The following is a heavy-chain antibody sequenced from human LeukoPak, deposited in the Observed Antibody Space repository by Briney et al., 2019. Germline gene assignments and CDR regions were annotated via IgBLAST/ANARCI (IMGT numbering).Heavy chain of an antibody. Sequence: GGSLRLSCAASGFTFNRYAMSWVRQAPGKGLEWVATISGSGGTTSYAASVKGRFTISRDNSENTLYVQMNSLRVEDTAVYYCAKGLTVTSDAFDIWGQGSVVTVSS. J-gene: IGHJ3*02. CDR3: AKGLTVTSDAFDI. V-gene: IGHV3-23*01. CDR1: GFTFNRYA. CDR2: ISGSGGTT. D-gene: IGHD4-17*01.